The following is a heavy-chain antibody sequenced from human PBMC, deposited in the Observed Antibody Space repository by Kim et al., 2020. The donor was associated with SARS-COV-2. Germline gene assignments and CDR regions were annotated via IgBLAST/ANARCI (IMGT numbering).Heavy chain of an antibody. D-gene: IGHD6-6*01. V-gene: IGHV3-43D*03. Sequence: YYADSVKGRFTISRDNSKNSLYLQMNSLGGEDSALYYCARASPDYYYAMDVCGQGTTVTVSS. J-gene: IGHJ6*02. CDR3: ARASPDYYYAMDV.